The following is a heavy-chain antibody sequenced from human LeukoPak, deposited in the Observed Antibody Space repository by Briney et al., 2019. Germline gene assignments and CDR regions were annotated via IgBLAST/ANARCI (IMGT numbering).Heavy chain of an antibody. Sequence: PGRSLRLSCTASGFTFGDYAMSWVRQAPGKGLEWVGFIRSKAYGGTTADAASVKCRFTISRDDSKSIAYLQMNSLKTEDTAVYYCTSSAGRITILGDPYYYMDVWGKGTTVTVSS. CDR3: TSSAGRITILGDPYYYMDV. V-gene: IGHV3-49*04. CDR1: GFTFGDYA. D-gene: IGHD3-3*01. J-gene: IGHJ6*03. CDR2: IRSKAYGGTT.